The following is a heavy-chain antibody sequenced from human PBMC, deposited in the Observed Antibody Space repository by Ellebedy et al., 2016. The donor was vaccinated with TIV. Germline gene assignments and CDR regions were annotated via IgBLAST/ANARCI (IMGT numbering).Heavy chain of an antibody. J-gene: IGHJ3*02. V-gene: IGHV3-7*01. CDR1: RFTFSSYW. CDR3: ATDGSYGDYLSPQHAFTI. CDR2: INQDGSQK. D-gene: IGHD4-17*01. Sequence: GGSLRLSCAASRFTFSSYWMSWVRQAPGKGLEWVANINQDGSQKYYVDSVKGRFTISRDNAKNSLYLQVNSLRAEDTAVYYCATDGSYGDYLSPQHAFTIWGQGTMDTVSS.